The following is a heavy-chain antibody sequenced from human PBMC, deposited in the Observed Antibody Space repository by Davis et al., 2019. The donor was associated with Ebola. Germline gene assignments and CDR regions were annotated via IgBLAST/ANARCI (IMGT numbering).Heavy chain of an antibody. D-gene: IGHD6-13*01. V-gene: IGHV5-51*01. CDR2: IYPGDSDT. CDR3: ARHEGSSWYWEY. J-gene: IGHJ4*02. Sequence: PGGSLRLSCKGSGYSFTSYWIGWVRQMPGKGLEWMGIIYPGDSDTRYSPSFQGKVTISADKSISTAYLQWSSLKASDTAMYYCARHEGSSWYWEYWGQGTLVTVSS. CDR1: GYSFTSYW.